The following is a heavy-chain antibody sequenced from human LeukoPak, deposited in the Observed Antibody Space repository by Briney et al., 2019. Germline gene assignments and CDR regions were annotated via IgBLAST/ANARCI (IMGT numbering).Heavy chain of an antibody. J-gene: IGHJ4*02. V-gene: IGHV3-30*03. D-gene: IGHD1-26*01. CDR3: TTDHVGATVEFDS. Sequence: GRSLRLSCAASGFTFSSYGMHWVRQAPGKGLEWVAVISYDGSNKYYADSVKGRFTISRDNAKNSLYLQMDSLRAEDTAVYYCTTDHVGATVEFDSWGQGTLVTVSS. CDR1: GFTFSSYG. CDR2: ISYDGSNK.